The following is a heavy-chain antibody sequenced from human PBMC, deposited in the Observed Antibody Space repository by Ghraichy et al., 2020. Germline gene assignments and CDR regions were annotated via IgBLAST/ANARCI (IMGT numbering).Heavy chain of an antibody. D-gene: IGHD3-22*01. Sequence: TLSLTCTVSGGSISSGGYYWSWIRQHPGKGLEWIGYIYYSGSTYYNPSLKSRVTISVDTSKNQFSLKLSSVTAADTAVYYCARGWDSSGYSYYFDYWGQGTLVTVSS. J-gene: IGHJ4*02. V-gene: IGHV4-31*03. CDR2: IYYSGST. CDR3: ARGWDSSGYSYYFDY. CDR1: GGSISSGGYY.